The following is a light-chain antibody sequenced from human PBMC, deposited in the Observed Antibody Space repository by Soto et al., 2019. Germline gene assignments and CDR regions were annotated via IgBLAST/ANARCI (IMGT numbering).Light chain of an antibody. V-gene: IGKV1-6*01. CDR2: GAS. CDR3: LQDFNYPIT. Sequence: AIQLTQSPSSLSASVGDRVTISCRASQDIRNVLAWYQHAPGKDPKLLIYGASILHSGVPSRFSGSGSGTDFTLTISSLLPEDFATYYCLQDFNYPITFGQGTRLEIK. J-gene: IGKJ5*01. CDR1: QDIRNV.